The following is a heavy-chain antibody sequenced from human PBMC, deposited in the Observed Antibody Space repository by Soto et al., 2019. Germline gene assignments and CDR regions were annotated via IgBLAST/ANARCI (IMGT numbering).Heavy chain of an antibody. Sequence: EVQLLESGGGLVQPGGSLRLSCAASGFTFSSYAMSWVRQAPGKGLEWVSAISGSGGSTYYADSVKGRFTISRDNYKNTLYLQMKRLRAEDTAVYYCAKDSSGWYMGNVGIDYWGQGTLVTVSS. CDR1: GFTFSSYA. J-gene: IGHJ4*02. CDR2: ISGSGGST. D-gene: IGHD6-19*01. V-gene: IGHV3-23*01. CDR3: AKDSSGWYMGNVGIDY.